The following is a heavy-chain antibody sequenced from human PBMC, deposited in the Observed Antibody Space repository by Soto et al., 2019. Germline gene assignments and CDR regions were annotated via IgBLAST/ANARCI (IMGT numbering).Heavy chain of an antibody. J-gene: IGHJ4*02. CDR3: ARGRGYGYGIDY. D-gene: IGHD5-18*01. Sequence: QVQLQESGPGLVKPSETLSLTCTVSGGSVTSGNHYWSWIRQSPGKGLEFIAYIFYSGSDNYNPALKSRXXTXIXXSKNQFSLNLRSVTAADTAVYYCARGRGYGYGIDYWGQGTLVTVSS. CDR2: IFYSGSD. V-gene: IGHV4-61*01. CDR1: GGSVTSGNHY.